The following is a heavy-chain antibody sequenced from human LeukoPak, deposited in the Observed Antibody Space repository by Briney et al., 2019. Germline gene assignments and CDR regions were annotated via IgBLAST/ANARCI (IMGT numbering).Heavy chain of an antibody. J-gene: IGHJ4*02. CDR2: VYYSGSN. V-gene: IGHV4-59*08. CDR3: ARGGMSAVFDY. CDR1: GGSIGTSY. D-gene: IGHD3-16*01. Sequence: PSETLNLTCTVSGGSIGTSYWSWIRQPPGKRLEWIGYVYYSGSNNYSPSLKSRVTISVDTSKNQFSLKLTSVTAADTAVYYCARGGMSAVFDYWGQGTLVAVYS.